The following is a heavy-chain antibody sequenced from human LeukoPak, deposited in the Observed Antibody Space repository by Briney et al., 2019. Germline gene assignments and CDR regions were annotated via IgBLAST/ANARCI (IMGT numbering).Heavy chain of an antibody. Sequence: GGSLRLSCAASGFTFSSYSMTWVRQAPGKGLEWVSYISSCSSTIYYADSVKGRFTISRDNAKNSLYLQMNSLRDEDTAVYYCAKNRGRVGATRDDYWGQGTLVTVSS. D-gene: IGHD1-26*01. V-gene: IGHV3-48*02. CDR1: GFTFSSYS. CDR3: AKNRGRVGATRDDY. J-gene: IGHJ4*02. CDR2: ISSCSSTI.